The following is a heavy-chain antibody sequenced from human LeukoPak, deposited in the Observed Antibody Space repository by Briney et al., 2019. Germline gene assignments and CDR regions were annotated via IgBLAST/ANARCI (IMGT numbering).Heavy chain of an antibody. J-gene: IGHJ4*02. CDR3: AREWGRIAVAGGPGY. CDR2: IWYDGQTK. V-gene: IGHV3-33*01. CDR1: GFIFSNYG. Sequence: TGGSLRLSCEASGFIFSNYGMHWVRQAPGKGLEWVVLIWYDGQTKFYAAPVKGRFTISRDNSGNTLFLQTSSPRVENTVIYYCAREWGRIAVAGGPGYWGQGALVTVSS. D-gene: IGHD6-19*01.